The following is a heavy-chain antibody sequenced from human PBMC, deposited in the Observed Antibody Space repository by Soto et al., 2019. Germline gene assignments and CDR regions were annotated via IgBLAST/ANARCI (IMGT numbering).Heavy chain of an antibody. J-gene: IGHJ4*02. CDR3: TRDSPSPPYFLDV. D-gene: IGHD2-8*01. Sequence: ASVKVSCKASGYTFTDSDVNWVRQAPGQGLEWMGWMSPTSGNTGYAQKLQGRVTMTSNTSTNTAYMELSSLRSEDTAVYYCTRDSPSPPYFLDVWGQGTLVTVSS. CDR2: MSPTSGNT. V-gene: IGHV1-8*01. CDR1: GYTFTDSD.